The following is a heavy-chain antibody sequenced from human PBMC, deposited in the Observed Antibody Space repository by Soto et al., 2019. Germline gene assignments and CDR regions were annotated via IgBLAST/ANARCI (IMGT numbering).Heavy chain of an antibody. V-gene: IGHV1-69*01. J-gene: IGHJ4*02. CDR1: GGTFSSYS. D-gene: IGHD1-26*01. CDR3: ARDGGRHSGGIDY. Sequence: QVQLGQSGAEVKKPGSSVKVSCKASGGTFSSYSINWVRQAPGQGLEWMGEIIPIFGTANYAQKFQGRVTITADESTSTAYMELSSLSSEDTAVYYCARDGGRHSGGIDYWGPGTLVTVSS. CDR2: IIPIFGTA.